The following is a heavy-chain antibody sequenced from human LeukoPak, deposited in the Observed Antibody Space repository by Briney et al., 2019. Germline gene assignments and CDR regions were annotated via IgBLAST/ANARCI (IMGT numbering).Heavy chain of an antibody. CDR3: ARIQCIAARPDY. CDR1: GFSLSTSGMC. D-gene: IGHD6-6*01. CDR2: IDWDDDK. J-gene: IGHJ4*02. Sequence: SGPTLVNPTQTHTLTCTFSGFSLSTSGMCVSWIRQPPGKALEWLARIDWDDDKYYSTSLKTRLTISKDTSKNQVVLTMTNMDPVDTATYYCARIQCIAARPDYWGQGTLVTVSS. V-gene: IGHV2-70*11.